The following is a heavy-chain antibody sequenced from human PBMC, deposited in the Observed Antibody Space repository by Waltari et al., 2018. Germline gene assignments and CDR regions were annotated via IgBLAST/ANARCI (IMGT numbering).Heavy chain of an antibody. D-gene: IGHD3-10*01. J-gene: IGHJ3*02. V-gene: IGHV3-74*01. Sequence: EVQLVESGGGFGQPGGSLRLSCTGSGFTFGTSWIHWVSQAPGKGLVWDSRLNDDGTSTIYADSVKGRFTISKDNARNTVYLQMNGLGAEDTALYYCARAGYLGAFDIWGQGTMVIVSS. CDR2: LNDDGTST. CDR3: ARAGYLGAFDI. CDR1: GFTFGTSW.